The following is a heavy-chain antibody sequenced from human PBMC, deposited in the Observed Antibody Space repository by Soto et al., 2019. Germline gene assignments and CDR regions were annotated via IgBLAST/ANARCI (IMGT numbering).Heavy chain of an antibody. J-gene: IGHJ3*02. CDR3: ARWYYGDAFDI. D-gene: IGHD3-3*01. CDR1: GFTFSSYS. CDR2: ISSSSSTI. Sequence: EVQLVESGGGLVQPGGSLRLSCAASGFTFSSYSMNWVRQAPGKGLEWVSYISSSSSTIYYVDSVKGRFTISRDNAKNSLYLQMNRLIAEDTAVYYCARWYYGDAFDIWGQGTMVTVSS. V-gene: IGHV3-48*01.